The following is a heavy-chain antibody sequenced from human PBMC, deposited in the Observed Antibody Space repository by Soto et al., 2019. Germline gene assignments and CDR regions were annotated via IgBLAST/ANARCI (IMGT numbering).Heavy chain of an antibody. V-gene: IGHV1-69*13. CDR2: IIPIFGTA. Sequence: SVKVSCKASGGTFSSYAISWVRQAPGQGLEWMGGIIPIFGTANYAQKFQGRVTITADESTSTAYMELSSLRSEDTAVYYCARAYSPYNWFDPWGQGTLVTVSS. D-gene: IGHD2-15*01. CDR1: GGTFSSYA. CDR3: ARAYSPYNWFDP. J-gene: IGHJ5*02.